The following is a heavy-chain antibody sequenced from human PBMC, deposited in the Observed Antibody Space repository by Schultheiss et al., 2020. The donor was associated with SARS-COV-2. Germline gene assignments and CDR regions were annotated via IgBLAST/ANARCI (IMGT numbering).Heavy chain of an antibody. CDR3: ARDLNVDFWSGYSGYFDY. J-gene: IGHJ4*02. Sequence: GGSLRLSCAASGFTFSSYAMHWVRQAPGKGLEWVSSISSSSSYIYYADSVRGRFTISRDSSKNTLYLQMNSLRAEDTAVYYCARDLNVDFWSGYSGYFDYWGQGSLVTVAS. CDR1: GFTFSSYA. CDR2: ISSSSSYI. D-gene: IGHD3-3*01. V-gene: IGHV3-21*04.